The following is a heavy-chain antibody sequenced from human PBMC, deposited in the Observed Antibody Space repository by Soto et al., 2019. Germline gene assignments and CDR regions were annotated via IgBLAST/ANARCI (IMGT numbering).Heavy chain of an antibody. V-gene: IGHV3-30*18. CDR3: AKVQFTYYDILTGYYPFDY. J-gene: IGHJ4*02. Sequence: GGSLRLSCAASGFTFSSYGMHWVRQAPGKGLEWVAVISYDGSNKYYADSVKGRFTISRDNSKNTLYLQMNSLRAEDTAVYYCAKVQFTYYDILTGYYPFDYWGQGTLVTVSS. CDR1: GFTFSSYG. D-gene: IGHD3-9*01. CDR2: ISYDGSNK.